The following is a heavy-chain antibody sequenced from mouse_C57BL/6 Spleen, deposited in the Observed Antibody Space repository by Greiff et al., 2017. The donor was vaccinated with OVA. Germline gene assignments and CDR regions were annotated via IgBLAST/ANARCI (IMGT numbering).Heavy chain of an antibody. V-gene: IGHV1-64*01. CDR3: VFCYYGSSSWYFDV. CDR2: IHPNSGST. Sequence: QVQLQQPGAELVKPGASVKLSCKASGYTFTSYWMHWVKQRPGQGLEWIGTIHPNSGSTNYNEKFKSKAKLTVDKSSSKAYMQRSSLTSEDASVYYCVFCYYGSSSWYFDVWGTGTTVTVSS. CDR1: GYTFTSYW. D-gene: IGHD1-1*01. J-gene: IGHJ1*03.